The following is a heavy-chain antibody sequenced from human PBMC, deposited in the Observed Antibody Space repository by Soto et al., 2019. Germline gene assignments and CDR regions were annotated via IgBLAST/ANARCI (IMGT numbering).Heavy chain of an antibody. CDR1: GFTFSSYG. D-gene: IGHD6-19*01. CDR3: ARDCAGYSSGWYQRGGFDY. Sequence: QVQLVESGGGVVQAGRSLRLSCAASGFTFSSYGMHWVRQAPGKGLEWVAVIWCDASNKYYADSVKGRFTISRDNSKNTLYLQMNSLRAEDTAVYYCARDCAGYSSGWYQRGGFDYWGQGTLVTVSS. J-gene: IGHJ4*02. CDR2: IWCDASNK. V-gene: IGHV3-33*01.